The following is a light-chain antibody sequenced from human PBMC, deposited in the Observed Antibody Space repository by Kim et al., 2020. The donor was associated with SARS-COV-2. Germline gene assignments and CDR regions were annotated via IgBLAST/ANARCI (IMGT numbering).Light chain of an antibody. CDR1: QGIRSD. V-gene: IGKV1D-13*01. CDR3: QQSNDYRPLT. Sequence: VGDTVTITCRASQGIRSDLYWYQQKPGHAPTILIYDASTLENGVPSRVSGSGSGTEFSLTISSLQSEDFATYYCQQSNDYRPLTFGGGTKVDIK. J-gene: IGKJ4*01. CDR2: DAS.